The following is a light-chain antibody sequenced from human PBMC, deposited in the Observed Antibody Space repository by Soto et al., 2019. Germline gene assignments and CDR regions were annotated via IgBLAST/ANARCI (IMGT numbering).Light chain of an antibody. Sequence: DIVLTQSPDSLAVSLGERATINCKSSPSVLSSSDNKNYLAWFQQKPRQPPKLLIYWASTRESGVPDRFSGSGSGTDFTLTISSLQAEDVAVYYCHQHYSCPLTFGGGTKVEIK. CDR3: HQHYSCPLT. J-gene: IGKJ4*01. CDR2: WAS. CDR1: PSVLSSSDNKNY. V-gene: IGKV4-1*01.